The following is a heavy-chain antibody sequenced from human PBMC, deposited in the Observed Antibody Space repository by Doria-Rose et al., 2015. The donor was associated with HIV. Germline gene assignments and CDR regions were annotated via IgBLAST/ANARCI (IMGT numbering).Heavy chain of an antibody. V-gene: IGHV3-20*04. CDR3: AGVSTGFTISGVVILPTGAFDI. J-gene: IGHJ3*02. CDR2: INWSGGDT. CDR1: GFSFDDFD. Sequence: EVQLVESGGGVIRPGGSLRLSCVASGFSFDDFDMSWVRQPPGRGLEWVSGINWSGGDTGYVDSVKGRFTISRDNAKNSLYLEMNSLRAEDTALYFCAGVSTGFTISGVVILPTGAFDIWGQGTLVTVSS. D-gene: IGHD3-3*01.